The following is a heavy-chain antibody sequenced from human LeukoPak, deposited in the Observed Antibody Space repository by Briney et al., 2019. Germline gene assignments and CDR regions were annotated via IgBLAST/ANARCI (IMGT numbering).Heavy chain of an antibody. Sequence: GGSLRLSCAASGFTFSDYSITWIRQAPGKGLEWVSYISSSGSTIYYADSVKGRFTISRDNAKNSLYLQMNSLRAEDTAVYYCARKGDGYYYGSGSPHGMDVWGQGTTVTVSS. D-gene: IGHD3-10*01. V-gene: IGHV3-11*04. CDR1: GFTFSDYS. J-gene: IGHJ6*02. CDR3: ARKGDGYYYGSGSPHGMDV. CDR2: ISSSGSTI.